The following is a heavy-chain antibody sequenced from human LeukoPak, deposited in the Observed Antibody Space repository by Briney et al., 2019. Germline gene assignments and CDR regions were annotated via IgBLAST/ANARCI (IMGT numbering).Heavy chain of an antibody. J-gene: IGHJ3*02. D-gene: IGHD4-23*01. CDR1: GYSFTSYW. CDR3: ARLRDYGANDDSFDI. CDR2: IYPGDSDT. Sequence: GESLKISCKGSGYSFTSYWIGWVRQMPGKGLEWMGIIYPGDSDTRYSPSFQGQVTISADKSISTAYLQWSSLKASDTAMYYCARLRDYGANDDSFDIWGLGTMFTVSS. V-gene: IGHV5-51*01.